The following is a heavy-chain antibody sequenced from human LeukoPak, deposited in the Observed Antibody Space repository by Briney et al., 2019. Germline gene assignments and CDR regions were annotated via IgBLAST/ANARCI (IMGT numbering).Heavy chain of an antibody. J-gene: IGHJ5*02. CDR2: ISSSSSYI. V-gene: IGHV3-21*01. CDR1: GFTFSSYS. D-gene: IGHD5-12*01. Sequence: GGSLRLSCAASGFTFSSYSMNWVRQAPGKGPEWVSSISSSSSYIYYADSVKGRFTISRDNAKNSLYLQMNSLRAEDTAVYYCARVRRFDSGYDSRAPNWFDPWGQGTLVTVSS. CDR3: ARVRRFDSGYDSRAPNWFDP.